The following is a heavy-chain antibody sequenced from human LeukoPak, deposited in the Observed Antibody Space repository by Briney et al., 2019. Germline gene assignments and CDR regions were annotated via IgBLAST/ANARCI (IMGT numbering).Heavy chain of an antibody. CDR1: GGTFSSYA. CDR3: ARGRDYYDSSGYHGNAFGI. J-gene: IGHJ3*02. V-gene: IGHV1-69*13. CDR2: IIPILGTA. Sequence: ASVKVSCKASGGTFSSYAISWVRQAPGQGLEWMGGIIPILGTANYAQKFQGRVTITADESTSTAYMELSSLRSEDTAVYYCARGRDYYDSSGYHGNAFGIWGQGTMVTVSS. D-gene: IGHD3-22*01.